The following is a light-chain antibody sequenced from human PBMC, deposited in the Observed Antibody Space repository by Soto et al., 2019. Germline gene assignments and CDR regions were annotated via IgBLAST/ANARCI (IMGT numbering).Light chain of an antibody. CDR3: QQYVHYPMYT. CDR1: QTVSSSY. V-gene: IGKV3-20*01. CDR2: GAS. Sequence: EIVLTQSPGTLSLSPGERATLSCRASQTVSSSYLAWYQQKPGQAPRLLIYGASTRATGIPGRFSGSASGTDFTLTISRLEPADFAVYSCQQYVHYPMYTFGQGTHLEIK. J-gene: IGKJ2*01.